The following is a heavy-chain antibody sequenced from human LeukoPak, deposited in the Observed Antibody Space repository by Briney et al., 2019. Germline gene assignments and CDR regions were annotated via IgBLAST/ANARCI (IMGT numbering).Heavy chain of an antibody. V-gene: IGHV3-23*01. CDR2: ISGSGGTT. CDR3: AKAAVAGTHAFYI. D-gene: IGHD6-19*01. Sequence: GGSLRLSCAASGFTFSSYAMSWVRQAPGKGLEWVSAISGSGGTTYYADSVKGRFTIYRENSTNTLYLQMNSLRAEDTAVYYCAKAAVAGTHAFYIWGQGTMVTVSS. J-gene: IGHJ3*02. CDR1: GFTFSSYA.